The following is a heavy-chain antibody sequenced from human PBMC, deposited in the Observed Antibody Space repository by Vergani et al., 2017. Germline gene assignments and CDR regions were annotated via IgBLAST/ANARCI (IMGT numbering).Heavy chain of an antibody. D-gene: IGHD1-26*01. J-gene: IGHJ4*02. Sequence: EVQLVESGGGLVQPGGSLRLSCAASGFTFSSYWMHWVRQAPGKGLEWVSAISGSGGSTYYADSVKGRFTISRDNSKNTLYLQMNSLRAEDTAVYYCAKQGRSGSYYSSDYWGQGTLVTVSS. V-gene: IGHV3-23*04. CDR3: AKQGRSGSYYSSDY. CDR1: GFTFSSYW. CDR2: ISGSGGST.